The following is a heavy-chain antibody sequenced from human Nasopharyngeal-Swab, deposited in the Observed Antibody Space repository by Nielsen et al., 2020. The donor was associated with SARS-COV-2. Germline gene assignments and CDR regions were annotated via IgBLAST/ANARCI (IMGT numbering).Heavy chain of an antibody. CDR1: GFTFSSYA. CDR2: ISGSGGST. J-gene: IGHJ4*02. V-gene: IGHV3-23*01. Sequence: GASLKISCAASGFTFSSYAMSWVRQAPGKGLEWVSAISGSGGSTYYADSVKGRFTISRDNSKNTLYLQMNSLRAEDTAVYYCAKADLWFGELSRLGFDYWGQGTLVTVSS. CDR3: AKADLWFGELSRLGFDY. D-gene: IGHD3-10*01.